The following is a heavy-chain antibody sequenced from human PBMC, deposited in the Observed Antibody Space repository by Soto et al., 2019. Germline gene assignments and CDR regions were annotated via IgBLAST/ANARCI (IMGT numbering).Heavy chain of an antibody. D-gene: IGHD6-19*01. CDR1: GFTFSSYA. J-gene: IGHJ4*02. Sequence: GGSLRLSCAASGFTFSSYAMSWVRQAPGKGLEWVSAISGSGGSTYYADSVKGRFTISRDNSKNTLYLRMNSLKTEDTAVYYCTFLFSPGIAVAATDDYWGQGTLVTVSS. CDR2: ISGSGGST. V-gene: IGHV3-23*01. CDR3: TFLFSPGIAVAATDDY.